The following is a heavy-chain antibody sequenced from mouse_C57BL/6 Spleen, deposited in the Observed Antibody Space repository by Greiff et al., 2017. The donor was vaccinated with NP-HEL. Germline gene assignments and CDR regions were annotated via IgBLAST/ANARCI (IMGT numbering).Heavy chain of an antibody. D-gene: IGHD1-1*01. V-gene: IGHV1-39*01. J-gene: IGHJ1*03. CDR2: INPNYGTT. CDR3: ARGAGYYYGSSSYWYFDV. Sequence: EVKLVESGPELVKPGASVKISCKASGYSFTDYNMNWVKQSNGKSLEWIGVINPNYGTTSYNQKFKGKATLTVDQSSSTAYMQLNSLTSEDSAVYYCARGAGYYYGSSSYWYFDVWGTGTTVTVSS. CDR1: GYSFTDYN.